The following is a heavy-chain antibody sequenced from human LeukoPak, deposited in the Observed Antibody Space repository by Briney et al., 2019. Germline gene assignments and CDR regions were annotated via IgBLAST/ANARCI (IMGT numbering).Heavy chain of an antibody. V-gene: IGHV1-18*01. CDR2: ISAYNGNT. CDR1: GYTFTSYG. Sequence: RVASVKVSCKASGYTFTSYGISWVRQAPGQGLEWMGWISAYNGNTNYAQKLQGRVTMTTDTSTSTAYMELRSLRSDDTAVYYCARDKHSFYDFWSGYSNWFDPWGQGTLVTVSS. CDR3: ARDKHSFYDFWSGYSNWFDP. D-gene: IGHD3-3*01. J-gene: IGHJ5*02.